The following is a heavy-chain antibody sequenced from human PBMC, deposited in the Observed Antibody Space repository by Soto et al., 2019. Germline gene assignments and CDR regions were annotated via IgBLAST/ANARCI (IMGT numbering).Heavy chain of an antibody. CDR3: AQHDSYDFSSGFSPTGMDV. Sequence: HLQESGPGLVKPSETLSLTCTVSGGSISRSTSFWGWVRQPPGKGLDWIGSIYYTGSTYFNPSLKSRVTFSVDTSKNHFSLNMSSVTVADTALYFCAQHDSYDFSSGFSPTGMDVWGPGTTVTVSS. J-gene: IGHJ6*02. V-gene: IGHV4-39*02. CDR2: IYYTGST. D-gene: IGHD3-3*01. CDR1: GGSISRSTSF.